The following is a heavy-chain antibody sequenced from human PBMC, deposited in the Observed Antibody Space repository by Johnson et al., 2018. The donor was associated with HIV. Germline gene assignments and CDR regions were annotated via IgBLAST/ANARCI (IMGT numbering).Heavy chain of an antibody. CDR3: AKERYMGSTTLADAFDM. J-gene: IGHJ3*02. V-gene: IGHV3-23*04. CDR1: GFTFTSYA. D-gene: IGHD1-26*01. CDR2: ISPSGGST. Sequence: VQLVESGGGLVTPGGSLRLSCAASGFTFTSYAMSWVRQPPGKGLEWVSGISPSGGSTYYADSVKGRFTISRDNSKNTLFLQMNSLRAEDTAVYYCAKERYMGSTTLADAFDMWGQGTMVTVSS.